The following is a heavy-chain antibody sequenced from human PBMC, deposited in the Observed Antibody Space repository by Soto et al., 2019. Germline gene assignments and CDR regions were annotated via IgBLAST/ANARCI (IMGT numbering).Heavy chain of an antibody. D-gene: IGHD2-21*01. CDR2: IWYDGSIK. J-gene: IGHJ3*02. V-gene: IGHV3-33*01. Sequence: QVQLVESGGGVVQPGKSLRLSCGASGFTFSSHAMYWVRQAPGKGPEWVAVIWYDGSIKYYGDSVKGRFTISRDNSKNTLYLQMNSLRAEDTAVYYCARADLWGYDAFDIWGRGTMVTVSS. CDR3: ARADLWGYDAFDI. CDR1: GFTFSSHA.